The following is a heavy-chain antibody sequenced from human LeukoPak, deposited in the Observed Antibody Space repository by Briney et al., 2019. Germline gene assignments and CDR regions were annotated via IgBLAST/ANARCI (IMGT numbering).Heavy chain of an antibody. V-gene: IGHV3-74*01. CDR3: ATGTAGYHSSYFDY. CDR1: GFTFGSPW. Sequence: RGGSLRLSCAASGFTFGSPWMHWVRQAPGKGLVWVSRINSDGSATAYADSVKGRFTISRDNAENTLYLQMNSLRAEDTAVYYCATGTAGYHSSYFDYWGQGTLVTVSS. D-gene: IGHD3-16*02. CDR2: INSDGSAT. J-gene: IGHJ4*02.